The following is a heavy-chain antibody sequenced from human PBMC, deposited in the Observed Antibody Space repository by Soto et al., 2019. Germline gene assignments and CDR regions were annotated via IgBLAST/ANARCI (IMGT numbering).Heavy chain of an antibody. D-gene: IGHD4-17*01. CDR2: IYYSGST. Sequence: QVQLQESGPGLVKPSETLSLTCTVSGGSISSYYWSWIRQPPGKGLEWIGYIYYSGSTNYNPSLKSRVTISVDTSKNQFSLKLSSVTAADTAVYYCARDHYGYGMDVWGQGTTVTVSS. V-gene: IGHV4-59*01. J-gene: IGHJ6*02. CDR1: GGSISSYY. CDR3: ARDHYGYGMDV.